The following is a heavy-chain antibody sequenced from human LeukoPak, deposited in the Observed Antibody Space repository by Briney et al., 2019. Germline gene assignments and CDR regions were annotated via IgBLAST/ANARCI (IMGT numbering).Heavy chain of an antibody. Sequence: GGSLRLSCAASGFTLDDYGMSWVRQAPGKGLEWVSGINWNGGSTGYADSVKGRFTISRDNAKNSLYLQMNSLRAEDTALYYCARDRGIAVAGTFDYWGQGTLVTVSS. J-gene: IGHJ4*02. CDR1: GFTLDDYG. V-gene: IGHV3-20*04. D-gene: IGHD6-19*01. CDR2: INWNGGST. CDR3: ARDRGIAVAGTFDY.